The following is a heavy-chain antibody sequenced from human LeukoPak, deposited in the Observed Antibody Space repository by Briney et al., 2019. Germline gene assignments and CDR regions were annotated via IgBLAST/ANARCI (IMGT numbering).Heavy chain of an antibody. Sequence: GGPLRLSCAASGFTFNTYGMHWVRQAPGKGLEWVAVISYDGSNKYYVDSVKGRFTISRDNSKNTLYLQMNSLRAEDTAVYYCAKEIRWRFDYWGQGTLVTVSS. CDR2: ISYDGSNK. D-gene: IGHD3-3*01. CDR1: GFTFNTYG. CDR3: AKEIRWRFDY. J-gene: IGHJ4*02. V-gene: IGHV3-30*18.